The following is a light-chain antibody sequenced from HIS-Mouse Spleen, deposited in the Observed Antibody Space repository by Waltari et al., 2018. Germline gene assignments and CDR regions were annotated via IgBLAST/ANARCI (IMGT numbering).Light chain of an antibody. V-gene: IGLV3-10*01. CDR3: YSTDSSGNHRV. CDR1: ALPKKY. Sequence: SYELTQPPSVSVSPGQTARITCSADALPKKYAYWYQQKSGQAPVLVIYEDSKRPSGIPERFSGSSSGTMAILTISGAQVEDEADYYCYSTDSSGNHRVFGGGTKLTVL. J-gene: IGLJ2*01. CDR2: EDS.